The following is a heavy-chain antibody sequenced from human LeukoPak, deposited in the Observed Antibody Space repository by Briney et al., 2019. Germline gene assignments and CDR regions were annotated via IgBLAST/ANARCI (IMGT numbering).Heavy chain of an antibody. D-gene: IGHD3-22*01. V-gene: IGHV1-18*01. CDR2: ISPYNGNT. CDR3: ARGPHERSGYPDD. CDR1: GYTFTSYA. J-gene: IGHJ4*02. Sequence: GASVKVSCKASGYTFTSYAMNWVRQAPGQGLEWMGWISPYNGNTNYAQKFQGRVTLTTDTSTSTAYMELRSLRSDDTAVYYCARGPHERSGYPDDWGQGTLVTVSS.